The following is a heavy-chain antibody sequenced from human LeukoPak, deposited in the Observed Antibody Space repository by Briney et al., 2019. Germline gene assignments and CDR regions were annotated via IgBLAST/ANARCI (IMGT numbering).Heavy chain of an antibody. D-gene: IGHD6-19*01. CDR1: GYSFTIYH. J-gene: IGHJ4*02. V-gene: IGHV1-46*01. CDR2: INPNTGST. Sequence: EASVKVSCKTSGYSFTIYHIHWVRQAPGQGLEWMGIINPNTGSTTYAQKFQGRVTMTRDTSTSTVYMEVSSLRSDDTAVYYCARGSGSDWYEASAFWGQGTLVTVSS. CDR3: ARGSGSDWYEASAF.